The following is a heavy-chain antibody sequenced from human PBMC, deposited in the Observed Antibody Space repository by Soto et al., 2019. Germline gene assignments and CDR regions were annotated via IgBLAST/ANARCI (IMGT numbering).Heavy chain of an antibody. Sequence: PGGSLRLSCAASGFTSSSYAMSWVRQAPGKGLEWVSAISGSGSNTYYADSVKGRLTISRDNSKNTVYLQMNSLRAEDTAIYYCAKDDVSGDGLWLVSDWGQGTPVTVSS. CDR2: ISGSGSNT. V-gene: IGHV3-23*01. CDR3: AKDDVSGDGLWLVSD. J-gene: IGHJ4*02. CDR1: GFTSSSYA. D-gene: IGHD2-21*02.